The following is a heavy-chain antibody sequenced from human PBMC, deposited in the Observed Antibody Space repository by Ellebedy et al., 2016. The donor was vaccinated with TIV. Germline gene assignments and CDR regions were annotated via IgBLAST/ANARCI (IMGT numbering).Heavy chain of an antibody. CDR3: ARSLDTAMANYDY. Sequence: MPSETLSLTCTVSGGSISSSSYYWGWIRQPPGKGLEWIGSIYYSGSTYYNPSLKSRVTISVDTSKNQFSLKLTSVTAADTAVYYCARSLDTAMANYDYWGQGTLVTVSS. V-gene: IGHV4-39*01. J-gene: IGHJ4*02. D-gene: IGHD5-18*01. CDR1: GGSISSSSYY. CDR2: IYYSGST.